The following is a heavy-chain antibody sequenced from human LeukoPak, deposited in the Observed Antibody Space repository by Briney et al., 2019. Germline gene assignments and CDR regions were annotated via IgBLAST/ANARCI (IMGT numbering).Heavy chain of an antibody. CDR2: IYYSGST. D-gene: IGHD2-15*01. V-gene: IGHV4-31*03. Sequence: SETLSLTCTVSGGSISSGGYYWSWIRQHPGKGLEWIGYIYYSGSTYYNPSLKSRVTISVDTSKNQFSLKLSSVTAADTAVYYCAREGGYCSSGSCYQGYFDYWGQGTLVTVSS. CDR1: GGSISSGGYY. J-gene: IGHJ4*02. CDR3: AREGGYCSSGSCYQGYFDY.